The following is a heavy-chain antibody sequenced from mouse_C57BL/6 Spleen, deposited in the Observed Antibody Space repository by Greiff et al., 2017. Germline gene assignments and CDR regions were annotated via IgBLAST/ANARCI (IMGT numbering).Heavy chain of an antibody. CDR1: GYSFTDYN. D-gene: IGHD1-1*01. CDR3: ARSDDYGSSYALLDY. CDR2: INPNYGTT. V-gene: IGHV1-39*01. J-gene: IGHJ2*01. Sequence: EVQLQESGPELVKPGASVKISCKASGYSFTDYNMNWVKQSNGKSLEWIGVINPNYGTTSYNQKFKGKATLTVDQSSSTAYMQLNSLTSEDSAVYYWARSDDYGSSYALLDYWGQGTTLTVSS.